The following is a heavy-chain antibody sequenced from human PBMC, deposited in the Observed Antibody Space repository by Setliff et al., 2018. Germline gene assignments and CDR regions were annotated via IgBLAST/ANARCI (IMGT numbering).Heavy chain of an antibody. Sequence: PGGSLRLSCAASGFTFSDYWMSWVRQAPGKGLEWVANINPHGSEKYYADSVKGRFTISRDNAKNSLSLQMNNLRSEDTAVYYCFGAGTCSYWGQGTLVTVSS. CDR3: FGAGTCSY. D-gene: IGHD3-10*01. J-gene: IGHJ4*02. CDR1: GFTFSDYW. CDR2: INPHGSEK. V-gene: IGHV3-7*01.